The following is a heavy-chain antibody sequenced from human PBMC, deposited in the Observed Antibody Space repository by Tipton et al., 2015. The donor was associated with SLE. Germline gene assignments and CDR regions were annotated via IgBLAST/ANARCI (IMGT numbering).Heavy chain of an antibody. CDR2: IYYTGST. CDR3: ARVEAEMDAFDI. V-gene: IGHV4-59*11. J-gene: IGHJ3*02. Sequence: TLSLTCTVSGGSLSSHFWTWIRQPPGKGLEWIGYIYYTGSTDYNPSLKSRVTMSVDTSKNQFPLKLSSVTTADTAVYYCARVEAEMDAFDIWGQGTMVTVSS. CDR1: GGSLSSHF.